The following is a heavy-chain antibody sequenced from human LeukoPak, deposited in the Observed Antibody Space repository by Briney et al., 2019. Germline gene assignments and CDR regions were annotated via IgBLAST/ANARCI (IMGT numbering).Heavy chain of an antibody. J-gene: IGHJ4*02. Sequence: PSETLSLTCTVSGGSISSSSYYWGWIRQPPGKGLEWIGSIYYSGSTYYNPSLKSRVTISVDTSKNQFSLKLSSVTAADTAVYYCARGYQRKAAAKQFDYWGRGTLVTVSS. V-gene: IGHV4-39*01. CDR1: GGSISSSSYY. CDR2: IYYSGST. CDR3: ARGYQRKAAAKQFDY. D-gene: IGHD6-13*01.